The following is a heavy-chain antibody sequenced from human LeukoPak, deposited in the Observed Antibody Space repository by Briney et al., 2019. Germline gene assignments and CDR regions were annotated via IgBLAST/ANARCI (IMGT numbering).Heavy chain of an antibody. CDR2: ISSSGSTI. CDR3: ARDQLSYYYDTLPFFYYGMDV. V-gene: IGHV3-48*03. D-gene: IGHD3-22*01. CDR1: RFTFSSYE. Sequence: QPGGSLRLSCAASRFTFSSYEMNWVRQAPGKGLEWVSYISSSGSTIYYADSVKGRFTISRDNAKNSLYLQMNGLRAEDTAVYYCARDQLSYYYDTLPFFYYGMDVWGQGTTVTVSS. J-gene: IGHJ6*02.